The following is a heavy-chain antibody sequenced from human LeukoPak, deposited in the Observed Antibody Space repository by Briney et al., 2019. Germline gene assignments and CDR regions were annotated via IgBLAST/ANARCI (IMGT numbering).Heavy chain of an antibody. CDR1: GYSISSGYY. CDR3: ARMGVVVVVAASDY. V-gene: IGHV4-38-2*02. D-gene: IGHD2-15*01. CDR2: IYHSGST. J-gene: IGHJ4*02. Sequence: PSEILSLTCTVSGYSISSGYYWGWIRQPPGKGLEWIGSIYHSGSTYYNPSLKSRVTISVDTSKNQFSLKLSSVTAADTAVYYCARMGVVVVVAASDYWGQGTLVTVSS.